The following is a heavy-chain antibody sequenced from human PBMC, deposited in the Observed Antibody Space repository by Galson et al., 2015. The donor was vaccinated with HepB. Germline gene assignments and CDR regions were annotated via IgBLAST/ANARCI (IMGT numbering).Heavy chain of an antibody. Sequence: SVKVSCKASGGTFSSYAISWVRQAPGQGLEWMGGIIPIFGTANYAQKFQGRVTITADESTSTAYMELSSLRSEDTAVYYCATRAPILVDTAMDASWFDPWGQGTLVTVSS. J-gene: IGHJ5*02. CDR3: ATRAPILVDTAMDASWFDP. CDR2: IIPIFGTA. V-gene: IGHV1-69*13. CDR1: GGTFSSYA. D-gene: IGHD5-18*01.